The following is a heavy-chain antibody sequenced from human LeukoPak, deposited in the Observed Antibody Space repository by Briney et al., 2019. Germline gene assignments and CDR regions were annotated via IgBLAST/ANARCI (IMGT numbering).Heavy chain of an antibody. J-gene: IGHJ3*02. D-gene: IGHD3-22*01. V-gene: IGHV3-7*01. CDR1: GFTFSSYW. CDR2: IKQDGSEK. CDR3: ARDQTATNYYDSSGYYWNAFDI. Sequence: PGGSLRLSCAASGFTFSSYWMSWVRQAPGKGLEWVANIKQDGSEKYYVDSVKGRFTISRDNAKNSLYLQMNSLRAEDTAVYYCARDQTATNYYDSSGYYWNAFDIWGQGTMVTVSS.